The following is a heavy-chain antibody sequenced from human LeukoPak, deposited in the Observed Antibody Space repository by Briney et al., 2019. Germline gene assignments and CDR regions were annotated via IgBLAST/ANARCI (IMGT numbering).Heavy chain of an antibody. D-gene: IGHD5-24*01. V-gene: IGHV3-23*01. CDR3: AKDQGDGYNTDY. Sequence: GGSLRLSCAASGFTFSSYAMIWVRQAPGKGLEWVSAISGSGGSTYYVDSVKGRFTISRDNSKNTLYLQMNSLRAEDTAVYYCAKDQGDGYNTDYWGQGTLVTVSS. CDR1: GFTFSSYA. J-gene: IGHJ4*02. CDR2: ISGSGGST.